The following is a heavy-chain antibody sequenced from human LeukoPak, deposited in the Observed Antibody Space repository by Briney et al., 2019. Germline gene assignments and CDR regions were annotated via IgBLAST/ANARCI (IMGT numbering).Heavy chain of an antibody. CDR1: GFTFNNYE. CDR2: ISRSGSTK. J-gene: IGHJ6*03. CDR3: ARVLRYCSGGNCYSGGLGYMDV. Sequence: GGSLRLSCAASGFTFNNYEMNWVRQAPGKGLEWISSISRSGSTKYYADSVKGRFTISRDNAKNSLFLQMNSLRAEDTAVYYCARVLRYCSGGNCYSGGLGYMDVWGKGTRSPSP. D-gene: IGHD2-15*01. V-gene: IGHV3-48*03.